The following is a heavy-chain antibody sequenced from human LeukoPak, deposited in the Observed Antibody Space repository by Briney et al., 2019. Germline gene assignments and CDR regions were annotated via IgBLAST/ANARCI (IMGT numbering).Heavy chain of an antibody. CDR1: GFTFSSYG. CDR3: ARRRSSGCPLDY. V-gene: IGHV3-30*03. D-gene: IGHD6-19*01. Sequence: GGSLRLTCAASGFTFSSYGMHWVRQAPGKGLEWVAVISYDGSNKYYADSVKGRFTISRDNSKNTLYLQMNSLRAEDTAVYYCARRRSSGCPLDYWGQGTLVTVSS. J-gene: IGHJ4*02. CDR2: ISYDGSNK.